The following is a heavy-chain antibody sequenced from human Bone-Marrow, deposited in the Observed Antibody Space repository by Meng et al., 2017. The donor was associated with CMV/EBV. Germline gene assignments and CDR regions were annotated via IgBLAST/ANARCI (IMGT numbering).Heavy chain of an antibody. V-gene: IGHV3-53*01. CDR3: AVGHDSRKVAY. Sequence: GESLKISCAASGFIFSDHYMDWFRQAPGKGLEWVSVICDGGNTHYADFAKGRFIISRDSSTNTLYLQMNSLRADDTALYYCAVGHDSRKVAYWGQGTLVTVSS. D-gene: IGHD3-16*01. CDR2: ICDGGNT. CDR1: GFIFSDHY. J-gene: IGHJ4*02.